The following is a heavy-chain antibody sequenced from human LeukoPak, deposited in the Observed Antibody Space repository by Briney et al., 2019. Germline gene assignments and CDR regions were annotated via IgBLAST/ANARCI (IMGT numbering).Heavy chain of an antibody. CDR1: GFTVSSSY. J-gene: IGHJ4*02. V-gene: IGHV3-66*02. D-gene: IGHD3-22*01. CDR2: IYSGGST. CDR3: ATEGQYYDSSGYPTWTFDS. Sequence: GGSLRLSCAASGFTVSSSYMSWVRQAPGKGLEWVSVIYSGGSTYYADSVKGRFTISRDHSKNTLYLQMNSLRAEDTAVYYCATEGQYYDSSGYPTWTFDSWGQGTLVTVSS.